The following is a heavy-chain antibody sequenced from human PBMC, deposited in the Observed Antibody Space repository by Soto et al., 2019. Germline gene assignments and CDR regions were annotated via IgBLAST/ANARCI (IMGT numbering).Heavy chain of an antibody. D-gene: IGHD3-10*01. V-gene: IGHV4-30-2*01. CDR3: ARAHGSGWGAFDI. CDR1: GGSISSGGYS. J-gene: IGHJ3*02. CDR2: IYHSGST. Sequence: QLQLQESGSGLVKPSQTLSLTCAVSGGSISSGGYSWSWIRQPPGKGLEWIGYIYHSGSTYYNPSLKSRVTISVDRSKTQFSLKLSSVPAADTAVYYCARAHGSGWGAFDIWGQGTMVTVSS.